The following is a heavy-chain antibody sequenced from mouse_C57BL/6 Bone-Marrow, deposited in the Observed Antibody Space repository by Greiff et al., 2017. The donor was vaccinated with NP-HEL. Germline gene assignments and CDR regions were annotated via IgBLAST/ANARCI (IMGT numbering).Heavy chain of an antibody. CDR3: AIPFITTVVAYYAMDY. J-gene: IGHJ4*01. CDR2: IDPEDGET. V-gene: IGHV14-2*01. CDR1: GFNIKDYY. D-gene: IGHD1-1*01. Sequence: SGAELVKPGASVKLSCTASGFNIKDYYMHWVKQRTEQGLEWIGRIDPEDGETKYAPKFQGKATITADTSSNTAYLQLSSLTSEDTAVYYCAIPFITTVVAYYAMDYWGQGTSVTVSS.